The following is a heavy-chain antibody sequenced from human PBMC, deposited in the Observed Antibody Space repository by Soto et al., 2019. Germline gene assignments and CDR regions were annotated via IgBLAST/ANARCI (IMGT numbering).Heavy chain of an antibody. CDR2: ISYDGSNK. D-gene: IGHD6-19*01. Sequence: QVQLVESGGGVVQPGRSLRLSCAASGFTFSSYGMHWVRQAPGKGLEWVAVISYDGSNKYYADSVKGRFTISRDNSKNTLYLQMNSLRAEDTAVYYCAKDLSGWYYYYGMDVWGQGTTVTVSS. V-gene: IGHV3-30*18. CDR1: GFTFSSYG. J-gene: IGHJ6*02. CDR3: AKDLSGWYYYYGMDV.